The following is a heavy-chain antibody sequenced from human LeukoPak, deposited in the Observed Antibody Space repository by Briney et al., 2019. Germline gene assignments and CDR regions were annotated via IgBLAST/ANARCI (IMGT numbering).Heavy chain of an antibody. CDR1: GYTFTGYY. J-gene: IGHJ4*02. CDR3: ARVLFYCSGGSCYSGHFDY. CDR2: INPNSGGT. Sequence: ASAKVSCKASGYTFTGYYMHWVRQAPGQGLEWMGWINPNSGGTNYAQKFQGRVTMTRDTSVSTAYMELSSLRSDDTAIYYCARVLFYCSGGSCYSGHFDYWGQGTLVTVSS. V-gene: IGHV1-2*02. D-gene: IGHD2-15*01.